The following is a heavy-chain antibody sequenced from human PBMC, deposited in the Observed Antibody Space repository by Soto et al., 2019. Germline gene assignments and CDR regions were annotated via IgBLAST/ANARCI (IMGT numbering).Heavy chain of an antibody. CDR3: ARFIDYDPLFDS. CDR1: GGSFSGYF. D-gene: IGHD4-17*01. V-gene: IGHV4-34*01. Sequence: SETLSLTCAVYGGSFSGYFWSWIRQPPGKGLEWIGEINHGGSTNYNPSLKSRVTISVDTSKNQFSLKLSSVTAADTAVYYCARFIDYDPLFDSWGHGILVTVSS. J-gene: IGHJ4*01. CDR2: INHGGST.